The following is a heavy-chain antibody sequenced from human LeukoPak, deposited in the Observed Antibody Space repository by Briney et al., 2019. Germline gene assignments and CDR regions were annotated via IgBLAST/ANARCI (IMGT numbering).Heavy chain of an antibody. CDR2: IYTSGST. Sequence: PSETLSLTCTVSGGSISSYYWSWIRQPAGKGLEWIGRIYTSGSTNYNPSLKSRVTMSVDTSKNQFSLKLSSVTAADTVVYYCARVSSSWYGEYYFDYWGQGTLVTVSS. D-gene: IGHD6-13*01. V-gene: IGHV4-4*07. CDR1: GGSISSYY. CDR3: ARVSSSWYGEYYFDY. J-gene: IGHJ4*02.